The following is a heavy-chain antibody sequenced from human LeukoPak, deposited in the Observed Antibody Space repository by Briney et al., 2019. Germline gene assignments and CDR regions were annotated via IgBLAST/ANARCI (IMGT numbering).Heavy chain of an antibody. CDR1: GYTFTGYY. CDR3: ARDRAPSSSYYFDY. D-gene: IGHD6-13*01. V-gene: IGHV1-2*06. CDR2: IHPNSGGT. Sequence: GASVKVSCKASGYTFTGYYMHWVRQAPGQGLEWMGRIHPNSGGTNYAQKFQGRVSMTRDTSIRTVYMELSRLRSDDTAVYYCARDRAPSSSYYFDYWGQGTLVTVSS. J-gene: IGHJ4*02.